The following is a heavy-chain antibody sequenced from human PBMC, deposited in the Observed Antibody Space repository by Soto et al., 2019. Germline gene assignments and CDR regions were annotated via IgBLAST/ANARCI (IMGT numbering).Heavy chain of an antibody. CDR2: IYYSGST. J-gene: IGHJ4*02. D-gene: IGHD3-10*01. CDR3: ARGGSRYGSGGYYFDY. CDR1: GGSISSYY. V-gene: IGHV4-59*12. Sequence: PSETLSLTCTVSGGSISSYYWSWIRQPPGKGLEWIVYIYYSGSTNYNPSLKSRVTISVDTSKNQFSLKLSSVTAADTAVYYCARGGSRYGSGGYYFDYWGQGTLVTVSS.